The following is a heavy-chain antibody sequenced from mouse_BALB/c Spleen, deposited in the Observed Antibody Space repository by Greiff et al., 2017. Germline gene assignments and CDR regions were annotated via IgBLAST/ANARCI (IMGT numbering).Heavy chain of an antibody. D-gene: IGHD2-3*01. CDR1: GFSFTSYG. Sequence: VKLVESGPGLVQPSQSLSITCTASGFSFTSYGVHWVRQSPGKGLEWLGVIWSGGSTDYNAAFISRLSICNDNSKSQVFFKMNSLQANDTAIYYCARPSSYDGYCWFAYWGQGTLVTVSA. CDR2: IWSGGST. J-gene: IGHJ3*01. CDR3: ARPSSYDGYCWFAY. V-gene: IGHV2-2*02.